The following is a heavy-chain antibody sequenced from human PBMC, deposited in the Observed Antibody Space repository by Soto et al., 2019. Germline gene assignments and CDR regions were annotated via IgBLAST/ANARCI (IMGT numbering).Heavy chain of an antibody. CDR3: ATYYDILTGYTFDS. CDR1: NGSISNNKW. Sequence: PSETLSLTCTVSNGSISNNKWCSCFRPPPGKGLEWIGEIFHSGSTNYNPSLKSRVTISVDKSKNQFSLKLSSVTAADTAVYYCATYYDILTGYTFDSWGQGTLVTVSS. CDR2: IFHSGST. V-gene: IGHV4-4*02. D-gene: IGHD3-9*01. J-gene: IGHJ4*02.